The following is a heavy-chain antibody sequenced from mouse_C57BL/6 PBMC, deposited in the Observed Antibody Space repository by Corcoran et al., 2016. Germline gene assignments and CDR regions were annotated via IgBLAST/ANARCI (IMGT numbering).Heavy chain of an antibody. CDR2: INPNNGGT. D-gene: IGHD1-1*01. J-gene: IGHJ1*03. CDR1: GYTFTDYN. V-gene: IGHV1-18*01. Sequence: EVQLQQSGPELVKPGASVKMSCKASGYTFTDYNMHWVKQSHGKSLEWIGDINPNNGGTIYNQKFKGKATLTVDKSSSTAYMELRSLTSEDTAVYYCARAVVATDWYFDVWGTGTTVTVSS. CDR3: ARAVVATDWYFDV.